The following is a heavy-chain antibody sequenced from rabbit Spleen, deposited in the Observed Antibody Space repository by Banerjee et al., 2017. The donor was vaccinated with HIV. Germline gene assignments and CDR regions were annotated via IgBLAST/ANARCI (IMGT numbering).Heavy chain of an antibody. Sequence: QSLEESGGGLVQSGASLTLTCTASGFSFSSSYWICWVRQAPGKGLEWIGCIYTGSSGSAYYATWAKGRFTISKTSSTTVSLQMNSLTAADTATYFCVRDPAYHLSGDLWGPGTLVTVS. CDR1: GFSFSSSYW. V-gene: IGHV1S40*01. CDR2: IYTGSSGSA. CDR3: VRDPAYHLSGDL. D-gene: IGHD1-1*01. J-gene: IGHJ4*01.